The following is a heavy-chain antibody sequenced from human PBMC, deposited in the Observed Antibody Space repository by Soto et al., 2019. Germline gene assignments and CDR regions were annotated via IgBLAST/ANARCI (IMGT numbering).Heavy chain of an antibody. Sequence: PGESLKISCKGSGYSFTSYWIGWVRQMPGKGLEWMGIIYPGDSDTRYSPSFQGQVTISADKSISTAYLQWSSLEASDTAMYYCARQVDTAITLYYYYGMDVWGQGTTVTVSS. J-gene: IGHJ6*02. CDR3: ARQVDTAITLYYYYGMDV. D-gene: IGHD5-18*01. V-gene: IGHV5-51*03. CDR1: GYSFTSYW. CDR2: IYPGDSDT.